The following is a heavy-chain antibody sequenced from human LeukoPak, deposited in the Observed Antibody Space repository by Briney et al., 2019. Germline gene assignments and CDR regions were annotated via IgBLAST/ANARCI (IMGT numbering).Heavy chain of an antibody. J-gene: IGHJ4*02. CDR3: ARVSSDDDTEWLAFDY. CDR1: GDTFSSYG. D-gene: IGHD6-19*01. V-gene: IGHV1-18*01. CDR2: ISAYNGNT. Sequence: GASVKVSCKASGDTFSSYGISWVRQAPGQGLEWMGWISAYNGNTNYAQKLQGRVTMTTDTSTSTAYMELRSLRSDDTAVYYCARVSSDDDTEWLAFDYWGQGTLVTVSS.